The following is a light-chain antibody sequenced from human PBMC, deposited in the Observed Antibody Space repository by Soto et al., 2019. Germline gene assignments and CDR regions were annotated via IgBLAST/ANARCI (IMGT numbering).Light chain of an antibody. Sequence: AIQLTQSPSSLSASVGDRVTITCRASQDISSSLAWYQQKAGKAPKLLIYGASTLQSGVPSGFSGSGFGTDFTLTISSLRAEDFAIYFCQQTKSYPSTVGGGTKVDSK. V-gene: IGKV1-13*02. CDR2: GAS. CDR1: QDISSS. J-gene: IGKJ4*01. CDR3: QQTKSYPST.